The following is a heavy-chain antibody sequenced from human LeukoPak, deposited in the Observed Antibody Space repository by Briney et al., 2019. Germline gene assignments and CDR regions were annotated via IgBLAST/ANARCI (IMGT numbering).Heavy chain of an antibody. CDR2: IYYGGNT. Sequence: SETLSLTCTVSGGSISSRGYYWGWIRQPPGKGLEWIGSIYYGGNTYYNPSLKSRVTISVDTSKNQFSLKLSSVTAADTAVYYCARGHYYGSFDYWGQGTLVTVSS. CDR1: GGSISSRGYY. D-gene: IGHD3-10*01. CDR3: ARGHYYGSFDY. V-gene: IGHV4-39*01. J-gene: IGHJ4*02.